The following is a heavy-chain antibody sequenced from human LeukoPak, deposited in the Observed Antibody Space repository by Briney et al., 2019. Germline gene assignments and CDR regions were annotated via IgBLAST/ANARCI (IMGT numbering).Heavy chain of an antibody. D-gene: IGHD2-2*01. J-gene: IGHJ5*02. CDR3: ARGSRYCSTTSCYSHDR. CDR2: MNPNSGNT. Sequence: GASVKVSCKASGYTFTSFDINWVRQATGQGLEWMGWMNPNSGNTGYAQKFQGRVTMTRTTSINTAYMELSSLRSEDTAVYYCARGSRYCSTTSCYSHDRWGQGTLVTVSS. V-gene: IGHV1-8*01. CDR1: GYTFTSFD.